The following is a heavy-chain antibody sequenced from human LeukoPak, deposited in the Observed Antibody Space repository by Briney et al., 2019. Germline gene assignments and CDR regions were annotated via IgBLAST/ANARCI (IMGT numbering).Heavy chain of an antibody. CDR1: GYTFTGYY. J-gene: IGHJ5*02. D-gene: IGHD3-9*01. CDR3: ARGGDYDVLTGYYKPRWFDP. V-gene: IGHV1-2*02. Sequence: GASVKVSCKASGYTFTGYYMHWVRQAPGQGLEWMGWIKPNSGGTRSAQKFQGRVTMTRDTSISTAYMELSRLRSDDTAVYYCARGGDYDVLTGYYKPRWFDPWGQGTLVTVSS. CDR2: IKPNSGGT.